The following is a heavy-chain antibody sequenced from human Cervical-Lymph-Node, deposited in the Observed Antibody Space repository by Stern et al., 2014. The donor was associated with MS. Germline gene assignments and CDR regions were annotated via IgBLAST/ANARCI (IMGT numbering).Heavy chain of an antibody. D-gene: IGHD6-13*01. CDR3: AKDGYSSSWPANFDY. Sequence: EVQLVESGGTLVQPGGSLRLSCAASGFSFTYAMSWVRQAPGKGLEWVSTISDTGGSTYYADSVKGRFTISRDNSKNTLYLKMNSLRAEDTAVYYCAKDGYSSSWPANFDYWGQGTLVTVSS. CDR2: ISDTGGST. V-gene: IGHV3-23*04. J-gene: IGHJ4*02. CDR1: GFSFTYA.